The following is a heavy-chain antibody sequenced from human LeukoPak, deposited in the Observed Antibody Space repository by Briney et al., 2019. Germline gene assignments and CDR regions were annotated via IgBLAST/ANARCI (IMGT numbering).Heavy chain of an antibody. D-gene: IGHD3-22*01. V-gene: IGHV3-30*18. Sequence: GGSLRLSCAASGFTFSSYGMHWVRQAPGNGLEWVAVISYDGSNKYYADSVKGRFTISRDNSKNTLYLQMNSLRAEDTAVYYCAKDRRGSKFKIAYYYDSSGYPDYWGQGTLVTVSS. CDR3: AKDRRGSKFKIAYYYDSSGYPDY. J-gene: IGHJ4*02. CDR2: ISYDGSNK. CDR1: GFTFSSYG.